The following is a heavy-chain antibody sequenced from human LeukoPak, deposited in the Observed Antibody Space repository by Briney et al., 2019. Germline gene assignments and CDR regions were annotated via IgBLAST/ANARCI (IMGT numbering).Heavy chain of an antibody. V-gene: IGHV4-59*01. J-gene: IGHJ6*02. CDR2: IYYSGST. CDR3: ARYAVYMVRGTIYYYYGMDV. D-gene: IGHD3-10*01. CDR1: GGSISSYY. Sequence: SETLSLTCTVSGGSISSYYWSWIRQPPGKGLEWIGYIYYSGSTNYNPSLKSRVTISVDTSKNQFSLKLSSVTAADTAVYYCARYAVYMVRGTIYYYYGMDVWGQGTTVTVSS.